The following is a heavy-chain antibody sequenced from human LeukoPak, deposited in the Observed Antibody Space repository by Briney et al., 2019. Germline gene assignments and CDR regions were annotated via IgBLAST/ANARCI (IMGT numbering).Heavy chain of an antibody. CDR1: GSTFSSYA. J-gene: IGHJ2*01. CDR3: AKCLGYCSSTSCYGWYFDL. CDR2: ISGSGGST. Sequence: GGSLRLSCAASGSTFSSYAMSWVRQAPGKGLEWVSAISGSGGSTYYADSVKGRFTISRDNSKNTLYLQMNSLRAEDTAVYYCAKCLGYCSSTSCYGWYFDLWGRGTLVTVSS. D-gene: IGHD2-2*01. V-gene: IGHV3-23*01.